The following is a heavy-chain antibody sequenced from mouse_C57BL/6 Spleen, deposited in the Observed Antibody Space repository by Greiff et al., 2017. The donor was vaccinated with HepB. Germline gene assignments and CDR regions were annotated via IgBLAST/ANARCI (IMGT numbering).Heavy chain of an antibody. V-gene: IGHV5-9*01. CDR3: ARRNYYGSSPYYFDY. CDR1: GFTFSSYT. CDR2: ISGGGGNT. J-gene: IGHJ2*01. Sequence: DVKLVESGGGLVKPGGSLKLSCAASGFTFSSYTMSWVRQTPEKRLEWVATISGGGGNTYYPDSVKGRFTISRDNAKNTLYLQMSSLRSEDTALYYCARRNYYGSSPYYFDYWGQGTTLTVSS. D-gene: IGHD1-1*01.